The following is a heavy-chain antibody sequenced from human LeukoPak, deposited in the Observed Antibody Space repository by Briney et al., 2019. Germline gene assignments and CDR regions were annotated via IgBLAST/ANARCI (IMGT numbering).Heavy chain of an antibody. V-gene: IGHV4-4*09. D-gene: IGHD3-3*01. CDR1: GGSFSSYY. Sequence: NPSETLSLTCTVSGGSFSSYYWSWIRQPPGKGLEWIGYIYTSGSTNYNPSLKSRVTISVDTSKNQFSLKLSSVTAADTAVYYCARQGYDFWSGYYTEGGYYYYMDVWGKGTTVTVSS. CDR2: IYTSGST. J-gene: IGHJ6*03. CDR3: ARQGYDFWSGYYTEGGYYYYMDV.